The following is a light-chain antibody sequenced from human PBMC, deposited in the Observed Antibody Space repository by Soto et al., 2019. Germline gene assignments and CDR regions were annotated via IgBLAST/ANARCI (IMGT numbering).Light chain of an antibody. J-gene: IGKJ4*01. CDR3: QHADGLRALT. V-gene: IGKV1-12*01. Sequence: DIQMTQSPPFVSASVGDRVTISCRASQDAGSWLSWFHQKPGGAPNLLIFHTSRLQTGVPSRFAGRGSGTESTLTISSLQPEDFGTYYCQHADGLRALTFGGGTTVEI. CDR2: HTS. CDR1: QDAGSW.